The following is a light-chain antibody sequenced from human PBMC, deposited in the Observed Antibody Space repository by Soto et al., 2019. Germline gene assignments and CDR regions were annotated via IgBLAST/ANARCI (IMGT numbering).Light chain of an antibody. CDR1: QSVSSY. Sequence: EIVLTQSPATLSLSPGERATLSCRASQSVSSYLAWYQQKPGQAPRLLIYDASNRATGIPARFSGSGSGTDFTLTISSLEPEDFAVYSCQQRSNWPPLTFGPGTKVDI. J-gene: IGKJ3*01. CDR2: DAS. V-gene: IGKV3-11*01. CDR3: QQRSNWPPLT.